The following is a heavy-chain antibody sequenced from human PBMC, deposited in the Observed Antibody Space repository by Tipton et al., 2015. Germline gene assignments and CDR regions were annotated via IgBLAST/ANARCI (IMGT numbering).Heavy chain of an antibody. CDR1: GFRFGSYA. J-gene: IGHJ4*02. V-gene: IGHV3-30*03. CDR2: ISFDGSKI. Sequence: SLRLSCEASGFRFGSYAMHWVRQAPGKGLEWVAVISFDGSKIYYPDTVKGRFTISRDNSKDTLYLQMNSLRVEDTAVYFCATDTRSFGGNSVLDNWGQGTLVTVSS. D-gene: IGHD4-23*01. CDR3: ATDTRSFGGNSVLDN.